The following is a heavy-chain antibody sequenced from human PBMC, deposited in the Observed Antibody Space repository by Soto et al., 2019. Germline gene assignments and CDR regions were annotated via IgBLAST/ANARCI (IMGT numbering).Heavy chain of an antibody. J-gene: IGHJ4*02. Sequence: EVQLVESGGGLVQPGGSLTLSCAASGFTFGSYWMGWVRQAPGKGLEWVATIKRDGSEKYYMDSVKGRFTISRDNAKKSLYLQMNSLRADDTALYYCVRTGDDYWGQGTLVTVSS. CDR3: VRTGDDY. CDR2: IKRDGSEK. CDR1: GFTFGSYW. D-gene: IGHD3-16*01. V-gene: IGHV3-7*05.